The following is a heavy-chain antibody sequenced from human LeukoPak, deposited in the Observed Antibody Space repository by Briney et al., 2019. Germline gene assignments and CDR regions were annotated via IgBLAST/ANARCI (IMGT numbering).Heavy chain of an antibody. CDR3: AVLGYCSSTSCPWDYYYYYMDV. D-gene: IGHD2-2*01. V-gene: IGHV1-69*13. CDR1: GGTFSSYA. J-gene: IGHJ6*03. CDR2: IILIFGTA. Sequence: SVKVSCKASGGTFSSYAISCVRHAPGRGLEWMGGIILIFGTAHYTQTLQGRATITADESTSTAYNELSSLRSEDTAVYYCAVLGYCSSTSCPWDYYYYYMDVWGKGTTVTVSS.